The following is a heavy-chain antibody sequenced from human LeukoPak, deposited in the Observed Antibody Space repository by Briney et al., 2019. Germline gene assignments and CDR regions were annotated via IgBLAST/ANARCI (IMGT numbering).Heavy chain of an antibody. CDR2: IYSGGST. V-gene: IGHV3-53*01. Sequence: GGSLRLSCAASGFTVSSNYMSWVRQAPGKGLEWVSVIYSGGSTYYADSVKGRFTISRDNSENTLYLQMNSLRAEDTAVYYCARVPYGSGSYPLDYWGQGTLVTVSS. D-gene: IGHD3-10*01. CDR1: GFTVSSNY. CDR3: ARVPYGSGSYPLDY. J-gene: IGHJ4*02.